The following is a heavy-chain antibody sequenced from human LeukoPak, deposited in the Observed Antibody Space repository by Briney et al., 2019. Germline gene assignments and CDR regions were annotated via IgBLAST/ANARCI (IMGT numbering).Heavy chain of an antibody. J-gene: IGHJ4*02. CDR3: AKEYSGYDFDY. V-gene: IGHV3-23*01. D-gene: IGHD5-12*01. Sequence: GSLRLSCAASGFTLRSYDMSWVRQAPGKGLEWVAATSGSGVNSYYADSVRGRFTISRDNSQNTLYLQMHSLRAEDTALYYCAKEYSGYDFDYWGQGTLVTVSS. CDR2: TSGSGVNS. CDR1: GFTLRSYD.